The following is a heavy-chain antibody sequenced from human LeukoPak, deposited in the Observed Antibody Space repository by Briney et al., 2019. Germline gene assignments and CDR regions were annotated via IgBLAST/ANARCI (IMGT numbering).Heavy chain of an antibody. Sequence: SETLSLTCTVSGGSISSSSYYWGWIRQPPGKGLEWIGSIYYSGSTYYNPSLKSRVTISVDTSKNQFSLKLSSVTAADTAVYYCARDHRGSYYLYYFDYWGQGTLVTVSS. V-gene: IGHV4-39*07. CDR1: GGSISSSSYY. D-gene: IGHD1-26*01. J-gene: IGHJ4*02. CDR3: ARDHRGSYYLYYFDY. CDR2: IYYSGST.